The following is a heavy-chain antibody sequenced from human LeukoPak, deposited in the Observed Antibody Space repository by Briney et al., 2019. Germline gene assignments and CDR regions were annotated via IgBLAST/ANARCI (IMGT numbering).Heavy chain of an antibody. CDR1: GGTFSSYG. J-gene: IGHJ4*02. Sequence: ASVKVSCKASGGTFSSYGISWVRQAPGQGLEWMGWISAYNGNTNYAQKLQGRVTMTTDTSTSTAYMELRSLRSDDTAVYYCARSVGGELRYFDWLFYFDYWGQGTLVTVSS. CDR3: ARSVGGELRYFDWLFYFDY. CDR2: ISAYNGNT. V-gene: IGHV1-18*01. D-gene: IGHD3-9*01.